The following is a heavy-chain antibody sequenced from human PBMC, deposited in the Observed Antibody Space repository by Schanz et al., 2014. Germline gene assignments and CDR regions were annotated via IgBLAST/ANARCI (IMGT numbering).Heavy chain of an antibody. D-gene: IGHD6-13*01. CDR3: ATASSPVREAGAGSSFHL. CDR1: TSIFNHAW. J-gene: IGHJ5*02. Sequence: EVQLVESGGGLVKPGGSLRLSCAASTSIFNHAWMSWVRQAPGKGLEWLGRIKSKTDGETTDNAAPVKGRFSISRDDSQSTLYLQMNSLKIEDTAVYYCATASSPVREAGAGSSFHLWGQGTLVTVSP. CDR2: IKSKTDGETT. V-gene: IGHV3-15*01.